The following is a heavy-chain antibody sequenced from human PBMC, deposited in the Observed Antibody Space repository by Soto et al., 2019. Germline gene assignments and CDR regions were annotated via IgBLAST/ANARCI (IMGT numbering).Heavy chain of an antibody. CDR1: GFTFSSFA. CDR3: AKDFGHYDILSGYPTFGY. V-gene: IGHV3-23*01. CDR2: VSRSGDNT. J-gene: IGHJ4*02. Sequence: EVQLLESGGGLVQPGGSLRLSCAASGFTFSSFAMSWVCQAPGEGLEWVSAVSRSGDNTYYADSVKGRFAISRDNSKNSLYLQMNSLRAEDTAVYYCAKDFGHYDILSGYPTFGYWGQGTLVTVSS. D-gene: IGHD3-9*01.